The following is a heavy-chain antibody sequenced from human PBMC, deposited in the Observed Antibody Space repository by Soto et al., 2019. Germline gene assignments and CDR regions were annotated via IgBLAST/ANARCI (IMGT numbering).Heavy chain of an antibody. V-gene: IGHV1-69*13. CDR1: GGTFSSYA. CDR3: ARDRMVRGVIITGGFDP. Sequence: SVKVSCKASGGTFSSYAISWVRQAPGQGLEWMGGIIPIFGTANYAQKFQGRVTITADESTSTAYMELSSLRSEDTAVYYCARDRMVRGVIITGGFDPWGQGTLVTVSS. CDR2: IIPIFGTA. J-gene: IGHJ5*02. D-gene: IGHD3-10*01.